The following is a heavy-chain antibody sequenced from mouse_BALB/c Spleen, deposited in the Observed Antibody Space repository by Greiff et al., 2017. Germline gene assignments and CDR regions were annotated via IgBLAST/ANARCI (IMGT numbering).Heavy chain of an antibody. CDR3: ASPYYYRYEGGYAMDY. J-gene: IGHJ4*01. V-gene: IGHV5-6-3*01. CDR1: GFTFSSYG. CDR2: INSNGGST. D-gene: IGHD2-14*01. Sequence: EVQGVESGGGLVQPGGSLKLSCAASGFTFSSYGMSWVRQTPDKRLELVATINSNGGSTYYPDSVKGRFTISRDNAKNTLYLQMSSLKSEDTAMYYCASPYYYRYEGGYAMDYWGQGTSVTVSS.